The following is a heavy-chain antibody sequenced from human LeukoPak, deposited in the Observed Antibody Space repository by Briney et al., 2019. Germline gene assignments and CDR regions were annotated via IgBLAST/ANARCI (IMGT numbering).Heavy chain of an antibody. CDR2: ISGSGSTI. CDR3: ARDPGYFDY. Sequence: PGGSLRLSCAASGFTFSSYAMSWVRQAPGKGLEWVSAISGSGSTIYYADSVKGRFTISRDNAKNSLYLQMNSLRAEDTAVYYCARDPGYFDYWGQGTLVTVSS. CDR1: GFTFSSYA. V-gene: IGHV3-23*01. J-gene: IGHJ4*02.